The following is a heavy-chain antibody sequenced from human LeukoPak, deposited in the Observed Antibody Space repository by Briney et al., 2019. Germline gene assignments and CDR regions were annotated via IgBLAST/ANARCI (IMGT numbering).Heavy chain of an antibody. CDR3: AKVSVTLGRGAMINFFDS. J-gene: IGHJ5*01. CDR1: GFTVSSNY. D-gene: IGHD3-10*01. CDR2: LYPDTTT. Sequence: GGSLRLSCAASGFTVSSNYMSWVRQAPGKGLEWVSFLYPDTTTYYADSVKGRFTISRENSRNTVHLQMTNLRVEDTAVYYCAKVSVTLGRGAMINFFDSWGQGALITVSS. V-gene: IGHV3-53*01.